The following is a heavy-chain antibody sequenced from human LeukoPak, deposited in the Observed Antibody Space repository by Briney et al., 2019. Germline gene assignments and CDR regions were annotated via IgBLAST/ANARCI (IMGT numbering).Heavy chain of an antibody. V-gene: IGHV4-59*08. CDR1: GGSISGYY. CDR3: ARHRVGLTSDFDY. J-gene: IGHJ4*02. CDR2: IYDSGNT. Sequence: PSETLSLTCTVSGGSISGYYWSWIRQPPGKGLEWIGYIYDSGNTNYNPSLKSRVTISVDTSKKQFSLKLSSVTAADTAVYYCARHRVGLTSDFDYWGQGTQVTVSS. D-gene: IGHD1-26*01.